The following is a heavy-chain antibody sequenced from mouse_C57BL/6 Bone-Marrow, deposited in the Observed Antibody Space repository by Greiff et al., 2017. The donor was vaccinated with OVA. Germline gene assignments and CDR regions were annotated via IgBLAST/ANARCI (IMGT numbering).Heavy chain of an antibody. D-gene: IGHD2-4*01. V-gene: IGHV1-52*01. Sequence: VQLQQPGAELVRPGSSVKLSCKASGYTFTSYWMHWVKQRPIQGLEWIGNIDPSDSETHYNQKFKDKVTLTVDKYSSTAYMQLSSLTSEDSAVYYCARGGLRRGPWFAYWGQGTLVTVSA. CDR1: GYTFTSYW. J-gene: IGHJ3*01. CDR2: IDPSDSET. CDR3: ARGGLRRGPWFAY.